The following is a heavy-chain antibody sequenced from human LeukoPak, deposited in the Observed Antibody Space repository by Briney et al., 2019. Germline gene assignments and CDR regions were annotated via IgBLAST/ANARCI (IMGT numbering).Heavy chain of an antibody. CDR1: GFIFNNYA. J-gene: IGHJ4*02. V-gene: IGHV3-53*01. Sequence: GGTLRLSCAASGFIFNNYAMSWVRQAPGKGLEWVSFIYSGTIHYSYSVKGRFTISRDNSKNTLYLQMNSLRAEDTAVYYCARRAGAYSHPYDYWGQGTLVTVSS. CDR2: IYSGTI. D-gene: IGHD4/OR15-4a*01. CDR3: ARRAGAYSHPYDY.